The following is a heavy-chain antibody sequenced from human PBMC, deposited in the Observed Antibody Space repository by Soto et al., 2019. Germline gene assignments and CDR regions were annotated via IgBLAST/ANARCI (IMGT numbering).Heavy chain of an antibody. CDR2: IIPIFGTA. CDR3: ARSQGGSSSLDIYYYYYYGMDV. V-gene: IGHV1-69*01. J-gene: IGHJ6*02. D-gene: IGHD2-15*01. CDR1: GGTFSSYA. Sequence: QVQLVQSGAEVKKPGSSVKVSCKAPGGTFSSYAISWVRQAPGQGLEWMGGIIPIFGTAKYAQKFQGGVTITGDESTSTGYMELRSLRSEDTAVYYWARSQGGSSSLDIYYYYYYGMDVWGQGTTVTVSS.